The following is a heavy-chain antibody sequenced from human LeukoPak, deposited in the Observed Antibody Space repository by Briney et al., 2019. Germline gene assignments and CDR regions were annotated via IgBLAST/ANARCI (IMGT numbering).Heavy chain of an antibody. CDR1: GFTSSSCA. CDR3: AKSYGDYLGYFDS. J-gene: IGHJ4*02. CDR2: ISDGGGTT. D-gene: IGHD4-17*01. V-gene: IGHV3-23*01. Sequence: PGGSLRLSCAASGFTSSSCAMSWVRQAPGKGLEWVSGISDGGGTTNYADAVKGRFTISRDKSKNTLFLQMNSLRAEDTAVYYCAKSYGDYLGYFDSWGQGTLVTVSS.